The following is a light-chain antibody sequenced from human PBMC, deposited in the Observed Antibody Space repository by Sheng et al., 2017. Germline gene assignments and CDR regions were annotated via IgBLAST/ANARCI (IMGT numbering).Light chain of an antibody. Sequence: QAVVTQPASLSASPGASASLTCTLRSGIDVGSYRIYWYQQKPGSPPQYLLRYNSDSDKQQGSGVPSRFSGSKDASANAGILVISGLQSEDEADYYCMIWHSSAYVFGTWTHVTV. J-gene: IGLJ1*01. CDR1: SGIDVGSYR. CDR2: YNSDSDK. V-gene: IGLV5-45*01. CDR3: MIWHSSAYV.